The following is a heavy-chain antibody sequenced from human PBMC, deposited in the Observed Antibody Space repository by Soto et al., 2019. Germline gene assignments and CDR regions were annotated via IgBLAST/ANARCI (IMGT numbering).Heavy chain of an antibody. CDR2: ISAYNGNT. V-gene: IGHV1-18*01. D-gene: IGHD6-6*01. CDR3: ARQPLVLELAYGMDV. J-gene: IGHJ6*02. Sequence: QVQLVQSGAEVKKPGASVKVSCKASGYTFTSYGISWVRQAPGQGLEWMGWISAYNGNTNEAQKHHGRVNMTTDTSKSTADMELRSLRSDDTAVYYCARQPLVLELAYGMDVWGQGTTVTVSS. CDR1: GYTFTSYG.